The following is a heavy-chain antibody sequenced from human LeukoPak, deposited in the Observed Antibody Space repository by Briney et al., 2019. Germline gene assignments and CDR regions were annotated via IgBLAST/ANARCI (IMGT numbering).Heavy chain of an antibody. D-gene: IGHD1-1*01. V-gene: IGHV3-13*01. J-gene: IGHJ6*03. Sequence: PGDSLTLLCAASGFTFSSFDMHWLRQPTGQGLDGGSTIGTASDTNYPGYVEVRFTLSRDNAKNSLYLQMHSLTARDTAVYYCARGPPRGKYYYMDVWGKGTSVTVSS. CDR1: GFTFSSFD. CDR3: ARGPPRGKYYYMDV. CDR2: IGTASDT.